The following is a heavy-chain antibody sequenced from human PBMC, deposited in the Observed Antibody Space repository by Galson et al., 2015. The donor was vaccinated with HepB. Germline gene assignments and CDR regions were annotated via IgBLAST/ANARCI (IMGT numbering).Heavy chain of an antibody. CDR2: IYWDDDK. Sequence: PALVKPTQTLTLTCTFSGFSLSTSGVGVGWIRQPPGKALEWLALIYWDDDKRYSPSLKSRLTITKDTSKNQVVLTMTNMDPVDTATYYCAHIFREMATTLFDYWGQGTLVTVSS. CDR3: AHIFREMATTLFDY. J-gene: IGHJ4*02. V-gene: IGHV2-5*02. D-gene: IGHD5-24*01. CDR1: GFSLSTSGVG.